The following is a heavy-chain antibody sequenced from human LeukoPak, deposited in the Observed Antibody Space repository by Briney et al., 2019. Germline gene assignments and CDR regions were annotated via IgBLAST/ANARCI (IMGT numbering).Heavy chain of an antibody. CDR1: GYTFTGYY. Sequence: ASVKVSCKASGYTFTGYYIHWVRQAPGQGLEWMGWINPNSGGTNYAQKFQGRVTMTRDTSISTAYMELSRLRSDDTAVFFRARGGYTGYLDSWGQGTLVTVSS. D-gene: IGHD2-2*02. CDR2: INPNSGGT. CDR3: ARGGYTGYLDS. V-gene: IGHV1-2*02. J-gene: IGHJ4*02.